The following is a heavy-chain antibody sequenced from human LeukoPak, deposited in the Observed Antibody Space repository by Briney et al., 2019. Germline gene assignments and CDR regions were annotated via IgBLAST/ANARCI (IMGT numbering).Heavy chain of an antibody. J-gene: IGHJ4*02. Sequence: GGSLRLSCAASGFTFSSYAMHWVRQAPGKGLEWVAVISYDGSNKYYADSVKGRFTISRDNSKNTLYLQMSSLRAEDTAVYYCAKSKGNSSYWGQGTLVTVSS. CDR1: GFTFSSYA. CDR3: AKSKGNSSY. V-gene: IGHV3-30-3*02. CDR2: ISYDGSNK. D-gene: IGHD4-23*01.